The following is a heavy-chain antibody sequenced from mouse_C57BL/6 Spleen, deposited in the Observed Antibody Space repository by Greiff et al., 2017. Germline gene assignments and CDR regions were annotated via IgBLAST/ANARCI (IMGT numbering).Heavy chain of an antibody. Sequence: QVQLQQSGAELVRPGASVKLSCKASGYTFTDYYINWVKQRPGQGLEWIARIYPGSGNTYYNEKFKGKATLTAEKSSSTAYMQLSSLTSEDSAVYFCARSYDGYRDYYAMDYWGQGTSVTVSS. CDR1: GYTFTDYY. D-gene: IGHD2-3*01. V-gene: IGHV1-76*01. CDR3: ARSYDGYRDYYAMDY. J-gene: IGHJ4*01. CDR2: IYPGSGNT.